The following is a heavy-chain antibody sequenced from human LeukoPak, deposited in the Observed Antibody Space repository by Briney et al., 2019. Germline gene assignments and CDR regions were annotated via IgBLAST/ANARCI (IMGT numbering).Heavy chain of an antibody. Sequence: ASVKGSCKASGYTFTGYYMHWLRQAPGQGLEWMGIINPSGGSTSYAQKFQGGVIMTRDTSTSTVYMDLSSLRSEDTAVFYCARASGRDGYTYFDYWGQGTLVTVSS. D-gene: IGHD5-24*01. V-gene: IGHV1-46*01. CDR3: ARASGRDGYTYFDY. J-gene: IGHJ4*02. CDR1: GYTFTGYY. CDR2: INPSGGST.